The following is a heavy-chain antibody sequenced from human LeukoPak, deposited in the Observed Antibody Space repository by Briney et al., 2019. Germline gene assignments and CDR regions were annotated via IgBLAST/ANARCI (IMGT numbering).Heavy chain of an antibody. J-gene: IGHJ1*01. Sequence: GASVKVSCKASGYTFTSYGISWVRQAPGQGLEWMGWISAYNGNTNYAQKLQGRVTMTTDTPTSTAYMELRSLRSDDTAVYYCARAPRGAYCGGDCGSQHWGQGTLVTVSS. D-gene: IGHD2-21*01. CDR3: ARAPRGAYCGGDCGSQH. CDR2: ISAYNGNT. CDR1: GYTFTSYG. V-gene: IGHV1-18*01.